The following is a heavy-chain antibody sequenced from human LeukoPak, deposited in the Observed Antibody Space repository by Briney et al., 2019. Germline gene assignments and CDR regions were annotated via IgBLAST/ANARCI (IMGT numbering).Heavy chain of an antibody. D-gene: IGHD1-26*01. CDR2: IYHSGST. Sequence: SETLSLTCAVSGGSISSGGYSWSWIRQPPGKGLEWIGYIYHSGSTYYNPSLKSRVTISVDRSKNQFSLKLSSVTAADTAVYYCARHEVGATRGFDYWGQGTLVTVSS. CDR3: ARHEVGATRGFDY. CDR1: GGSISSGGYS. V-gene: IGHV4-30-2*01. J-gene: IGHJ4*02.